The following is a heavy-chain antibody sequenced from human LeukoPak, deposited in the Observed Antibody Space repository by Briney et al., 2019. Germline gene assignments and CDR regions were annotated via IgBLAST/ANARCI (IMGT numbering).Heavy chain of an antibody. D-gene: IGHD5-24*01. Sequence: PSETLSLTCTVSGGSISSYYWSWIRQPPGKGLEWIGYTYYSGSANYNPSLKSRVTMSVGTSKNQLSLRLSSVTAADTAVYYCARGGSRDGYNRPLDHWGQGTLVTVSS. CDR1: GGSISSYY. CDR2: TYYSGSA. CDR3: ARGGSRDGYNRPLDH. J-gene: IGHJ4*02. V-gene: IGHV4-59*01.